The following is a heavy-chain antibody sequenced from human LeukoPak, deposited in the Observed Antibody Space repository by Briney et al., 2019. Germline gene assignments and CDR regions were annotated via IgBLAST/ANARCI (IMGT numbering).Heavy chain of an antibody. V-gene: IGHV5-51*01. J-gene: IGHJ6*02. D-gene: IGHD2-2*01. CDR1: GYSFTSYW. Sequence: GESLKISCKGSGYSFTSYWIGWVRQMPGKGLEWMGIIYPGDSDTRYSPSFQGQVTVSADKSISTAYLQWSSLKASDTAMYYCARLISPVPAANYYYGMDVWGQGTTVTVSS. CDR2: IYPGDSDT. CDR3: ARLISPVPAANYYYGMDV.